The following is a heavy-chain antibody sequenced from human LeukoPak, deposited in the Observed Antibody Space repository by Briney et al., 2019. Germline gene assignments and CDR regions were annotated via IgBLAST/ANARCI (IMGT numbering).Heavy chain of an antibody. V-gene: IGHV3-23*01. Sequence: GGSLRLSCAASGFTFSSFAMGWVRQAPGKGLEWVSGMSVLGGNTYYADSVKGRFAISRDNSKNTLYLQMNSLRAEDTAVYYCAKFARSSSWYRDHFDYWGQGTLVTVSS. J-gene: IGHJ4*02. D-gene: IGHD6-13*01. CDR1: GFTFSSFA. CDR3: AKFARSSSWYRDHFDY. CDR2: MSVLGGNT.